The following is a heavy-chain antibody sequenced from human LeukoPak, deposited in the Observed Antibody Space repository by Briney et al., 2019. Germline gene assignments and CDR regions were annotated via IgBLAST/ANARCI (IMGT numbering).Heavy chain of an antibody. V-gene: IGHV3-23*01. D-gene: IGHD6-19*01. CDR1: GFTFSSYG. CDR3: ANQVYSSGWYGYYYYYMDV. CDR2: ISGSGGST. J-gene: IGHJ6*03. Sequence: PGGSLRLSCAASGFTFSSYGMSWVRQAPGKGLEWVSAISGSGGSTYYADSVKGRFTISRDNSKNTLYLQMNSLRAEDTAVYYCANQVYSSGWYGYYYYYMDVWGKGTTVTISS.